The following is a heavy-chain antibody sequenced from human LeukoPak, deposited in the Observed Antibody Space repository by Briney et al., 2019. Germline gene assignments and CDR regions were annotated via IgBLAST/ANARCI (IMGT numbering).Heavy chain of an antibody. Sequence: GGSLRLSCAASGLTFVDSGMSWVRQAPGKGLELVSGINWHGDNTGYADSVKGRFTISRDNDRNSLYLQMNSLRAEDTALYYCVRDFFYYDSSGYLIWGQGTLVTVSS. CDR1: GLTFVDSG. CDR3: VRDFFYYDSSGYLI. J-gene: IGHJ4*02. V-gene: IGHV3-20*04. CDR2: INWHGDNT. D-gene: IGHD3-22*01.